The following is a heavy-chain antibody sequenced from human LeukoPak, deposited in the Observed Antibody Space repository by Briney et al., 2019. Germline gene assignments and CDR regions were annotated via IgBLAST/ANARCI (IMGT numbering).Heavy chain of an antibody. V-gene: IGHV7-4-1*02. CDR1: GYTFTSYA. CDR3: ARDYSPRVVSSYYYGSGSYAY. Sequence: GASVKVSCKASGYTFTSYAMNWVRQAPGQGLEWMGWINTNTGNPTYAQGFTGRFVFSLDTSVSTAYLQISSLKAEDTAVYYCARDYSPRVVSSYYYGSGSYAYWGQGTLVTVSS. D-gene: IGHD3-10*01. J-gene: IGHJ4*02. CDR2: INTNTGNP.